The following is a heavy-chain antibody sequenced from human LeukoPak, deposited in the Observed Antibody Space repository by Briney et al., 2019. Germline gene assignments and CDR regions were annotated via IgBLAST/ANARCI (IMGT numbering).Heavy chain of an antibody. J-gene: IGHJ5*02. CDR2: INPSGGST. D-gene: IGHD3-10*01. CDR1: GYTFTSYY. V-gene: IGHV1-46*01. Sequence: ASVKVSCKASGYTFTSYYMHWVRQAPGQGLEWMGIINPSGGSTSYAQKFQGRVTMTRDTSTSTVYMERSSLRSEDTAVYYCARAWSTNYYGSGSPEDNWFDPWGQGTLVTVSS. CDR3: ARAWSTNYYGSGSPEDNWFDP.